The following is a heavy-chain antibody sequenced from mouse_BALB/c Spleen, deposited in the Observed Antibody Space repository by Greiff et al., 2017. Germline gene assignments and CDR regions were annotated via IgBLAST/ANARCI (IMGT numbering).Heavy chain of an antibody. V-gene: IGHV1-80*01. CDR3: ARSGYYYGSSYFDD. Sequence: VQLQQSGAELVRPGSSVKISCKASGYAFSSYWMNWVKQRPGQGLEWIGQIYPGDGDTNYNGKFKGKATLTADKSSSTAYMQLSSLTSEDSAVYFCARSGYYYGSSYFDDWGQGTTLTVSS. CDR1: GYAFSSYW. D-gene: IGHD1-1*01. J-gene: IGHJ2*01. CDR2: IYPGDGDT.